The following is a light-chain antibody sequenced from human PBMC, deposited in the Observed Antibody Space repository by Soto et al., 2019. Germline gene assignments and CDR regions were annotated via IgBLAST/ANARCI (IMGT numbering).Light chain of an antibody. CDR2: AAS. J-gene: IGKJ1*01. CDR1: QSISSY. CDR3: QHYNSYGT. Sequence: DIQMTQSPSSLSASVGDRVTITCRASQSISSYLNWYQQKPGKAPKLLIYAASSLQSGVPSRFSGSGSGTDFALTISSLQPGDFATYFCQHYNSYGTFGQGTKVDIK. V-gene: IGKV1-39*01.